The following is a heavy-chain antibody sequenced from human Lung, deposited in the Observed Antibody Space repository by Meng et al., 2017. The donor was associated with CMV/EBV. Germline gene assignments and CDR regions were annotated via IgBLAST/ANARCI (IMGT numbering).Heavy chain of an antibody. CDR2: INTSTGEP. Sequence: ASGYTFTHYAMSWVRQAPGQGLEYMGYINTSTGEPIYAQGFAGRFVFSFDMSVSTAYLQIYNLQADDSAIYYCARDFLFDPLFIFDYWGQGTLVTVSS. J-gene: IGHJ4*02. CDR3: ARDFLFDPLFIFDY. V-gene: IGHV7-4-1*01. CDR1: GYTFTHYA. D-gene: IGHD2/OR15-2a*01.